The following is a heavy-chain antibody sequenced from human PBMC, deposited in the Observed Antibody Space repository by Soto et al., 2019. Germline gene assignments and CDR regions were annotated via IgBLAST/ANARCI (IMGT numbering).Heavy chain of an antibody. V-gene: IGHV3-23*01. CDR2: ISGSGGST. CDR3: ARRGSGSYYDY. D-gene: IGHD1-26*01. Sequence: EVQLLESGGGLVQPGGSLRLSCAASRFTFSSYAMRWVRQAPVKGLEWVSAISGSGGSTYYADSVKGRFTISRDNSKNTLYLQMNSLRAEDTALYYCARRGSGSYYDYWGQGTLVTVSS. J-gene: IGHJ4*02. CDR1: RFTFSSYA.